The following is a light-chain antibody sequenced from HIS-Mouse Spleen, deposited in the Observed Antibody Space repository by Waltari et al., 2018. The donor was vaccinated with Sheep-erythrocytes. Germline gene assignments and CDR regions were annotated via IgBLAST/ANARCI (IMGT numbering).Light chain of an antibody. CDR1: QSLVHSDGHTY. J-gene: IGKJ2*01. CDR2: KVS. Sequence: DVVMTQSPLSLPVTLGQPASISCRSSQSLVHSDGHTYLNWFQQRPGQSPRRLIYKVSNRDSGVPDRFSGSGSGTDCTLKISRVEAEDVGVYYCMQALQTMYTFGQGTKLEIK. V-gene: IGKV2-30*02. CDR3: MQALQTMYT.